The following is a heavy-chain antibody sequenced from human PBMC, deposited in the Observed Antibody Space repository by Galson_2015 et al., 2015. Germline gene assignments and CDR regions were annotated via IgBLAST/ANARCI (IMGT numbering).Heavy chain of an antibody. Sequence: SLRLSCAASGFTFSSYGMHWVRQAPGKGLEWVAVISYDGSNKYYADSVKGRFTISRDNSKNTLYLQMNSLRAEDTAVYYCAKDRSEWELLRYFDYWGQGTLVAVSS. CDR2: ISYDGSNK. CDR3: AKDRSEWELLRYFDY. V-gene: IGHV3-30*18. CDR1: GFTFSSYG. D-gene: IGHD1-26*01. J-gene: IGHJ4*02.